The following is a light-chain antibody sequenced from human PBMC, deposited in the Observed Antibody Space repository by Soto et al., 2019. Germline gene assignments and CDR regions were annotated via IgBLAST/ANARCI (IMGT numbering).Light chain of an antibody. CDR1: QSVSSY. V-gene: IGKV3-11*01. Sequence: EIVLTQSPATLSLSPGERATLSCRASQSVSSYLAWYQQKPGQAPRLLIYDASNRATGIPARFSGSGSGTDFTLTISSLEPEGVAVYYCQHRSNWPLTFGGGTKVEIK. CDR2: DAS. CDR3: QHRSNWPLT. J-gene: IGKJ4*02.